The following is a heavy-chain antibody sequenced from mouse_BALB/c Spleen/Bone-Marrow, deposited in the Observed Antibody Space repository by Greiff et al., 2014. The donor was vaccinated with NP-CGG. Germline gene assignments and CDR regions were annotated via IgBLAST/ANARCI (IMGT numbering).Heavy chain of an antibody. J-gene: IGHJ4*01. V-gene: IGHV5-17*02. D-gene: IGHD1-1*01. CDR3: ARSNYVGYYAMDY. CDR1: GFTFSSFG. CDR2: ISSDSSTI. Sequence: VQLKESGGGLVQPGGSRKLSCAASGFTFSSFGIHWVRQAPEKGLEWVAYISSDSSTIYYADTVKGRFTTSRDNPKNTLFLQMTSPRSEDTAMYYCARSNYVGYYAMDYWGQGTSVTVSS.